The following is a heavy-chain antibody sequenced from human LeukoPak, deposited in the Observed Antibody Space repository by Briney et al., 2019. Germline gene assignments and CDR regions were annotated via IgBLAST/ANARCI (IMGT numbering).Heavy chain of an antibody. J-gene: IGHJ5*01. CDR1: GFTVSSNY. Sequence: GGSLRLSCAASGFTVSSNYMSWVRQAPGKGLEWVSIIYSGGSTYYADSVKGRFTISRDNSKNTLYLQMNSLRAEDTAAYYCARVAAAGPFDCWGQGTLVTVSS. D-gene: IGHD6-13*01. CDR3: ARVAAAGPFDC. CDR2: IYSGGST. V-gene: IGHV3-53*01.